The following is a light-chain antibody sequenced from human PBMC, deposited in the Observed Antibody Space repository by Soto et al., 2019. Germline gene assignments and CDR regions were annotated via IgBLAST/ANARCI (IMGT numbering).Light chain of an antibody. CDR1: SSDVGNYNY. V-gene: IGLV2-8*01. CDR2: EVS. J-gene: IGLJ2*01. Sequence: QPVLTQPPSASGSPGQSVTISCTGTSSDVGNYNYVSWYQQHPGKAPKLMIYEVSKRPSGVPDRFSGSKSGNTASLTVSGLQAEDEADYYCNSYAGSNNYVLFGGGTKLTVL. CDR3: NSYAGSNNYVL.